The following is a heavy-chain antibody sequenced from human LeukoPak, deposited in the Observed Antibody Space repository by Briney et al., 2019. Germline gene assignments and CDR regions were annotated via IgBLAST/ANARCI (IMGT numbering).Heavy chain of an antibody. J-gene: IGHJ4*02. D-gene: IGHD6-6*01. V-gene: IGHV1-69*13. CDR2: IIPIFGTA. CDR1: GYTFTNYG. Sequence: SVKVSCKASGYTFTNYGINWVRQAPGQGLEWMGGIIPIFGTANYAQKFQGRVTITADESTSTAYMELSSLRSEDTAVYYCARALRSSSSSPFDYWGQGTLVTVSS. CDR3: ARALRSSSSSPFDY.